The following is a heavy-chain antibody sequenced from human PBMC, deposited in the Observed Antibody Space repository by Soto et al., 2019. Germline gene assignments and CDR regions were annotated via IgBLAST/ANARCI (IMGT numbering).Heavy chain of an antibody. CDR2: ISYDGSNK. J-gene: IGHJ5*02. Sequence: QVQLVESGGGVVQPGRSLRLSCAASGFTFSSYAMHWVRQAPGKGLEWVAVISYDGSNKYYADSVKGRFTISRDNSXXTLYMQMNSLRAEDTAVYYCARVRMEWELNNWFDPWGQGTLVTVSS. CDR1: GFTFSSYA. D-gene: IGHD1-26*01. V-gene: IGHV3-30-3*01. CDR3: ARVRMEWELNNWFDP.